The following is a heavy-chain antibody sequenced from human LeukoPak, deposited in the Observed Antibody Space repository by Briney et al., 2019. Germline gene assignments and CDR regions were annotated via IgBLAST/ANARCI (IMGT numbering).Heavy chain of an antibody. D-gene: IGHD3-9*01. CDR3: ATPLTPFGY. J-gene: IGHJ4*02. CDR2: IIPNSGDT. CDR1: GYSFTDYY. V-gene: IGHV1-2*02. Sequence: ASVKVSCKTGYSFTDYYIHWVRQAPGQGLEWMGWIIPNSGDTNYAQKFQGRVTMTRDTSISTAYLELRGLKSDDTAVYYCATPLTPFGYWGQGTLVTVSS.